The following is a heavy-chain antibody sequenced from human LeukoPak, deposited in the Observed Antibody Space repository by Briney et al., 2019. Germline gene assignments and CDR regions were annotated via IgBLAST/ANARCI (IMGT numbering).Heavy chain of an antibody. CDR1: GYTFTSYG. CDR3: ARLRYYYDSTGYGSYFDP. Sequence: GASVKVSCKASGYTFTSYGISWVRQAPGQGLEWMGWISAYYDNTNYAQNLQGRVTMTTDTSTSTAYMELRSLRSDDTAVYYCARLRYYYDSTGYGSYFDPWGQGTLVTVSS. J-gene: IGHJ5*02. D-gene: IGHD3-22*01. V-gene: IGHV1-18*01. CDR2: ISAYYDNT.